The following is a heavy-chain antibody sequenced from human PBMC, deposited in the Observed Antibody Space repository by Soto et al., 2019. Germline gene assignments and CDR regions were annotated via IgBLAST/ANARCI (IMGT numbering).Heavy chain of an antibody. J-gene: IGHJ4*02. Sequence: EVQLLESGGGLVQPGGSLRLSCAASGFTFSSYAMSWVRQAPGKGLEWVSGISGSGGSTYYADSVKGRFTISRDSSKNTLYLQMNSLRAEDTAVYYCAIRTYSSCWYYLDYWGQGTLVTVSS. V-gene: IGHV3-23*01. D-gene: IGHD6-19*01. CDR3: AIRTYSSCWYYLDY. CDR1: GFTFSSYA. CDR2: ISGSGGST.